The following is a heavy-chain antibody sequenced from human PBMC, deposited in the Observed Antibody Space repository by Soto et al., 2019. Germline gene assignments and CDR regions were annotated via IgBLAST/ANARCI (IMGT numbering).Heavy chain of an antibody. V-gene: IGHV3-23*01. J-gene: IGHJ4*02. CDR2: ISGSGRGSRP. D-gene: IGHD3-16*01. CDR1: GFNFSNYA. Sequence: GGSLRLSCVESGFNFSNYAVARVRQAPGKGLEWVSSISGSGRGSRPYYADSVQGRFTISRDHSKNIVSLQMDSLRVDDTAVYYCTRERSLVSFLFDYWGPGTLVTVSS. CDR3: TRERSLVSFLFDY.